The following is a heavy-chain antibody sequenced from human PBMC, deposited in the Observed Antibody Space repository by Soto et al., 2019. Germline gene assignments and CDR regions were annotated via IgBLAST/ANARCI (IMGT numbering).Heavy chain of an antibody. CDR3: ARDSPPVDY. CDR2: ISAYIGII. V-gene: IGHV1-18*01. J-gene: IGHJ4*02. Sequence: ASVKVSCKASGGTFSTYTITWVRQAPGQGLEWMGRISAYIGIIKYAQKFQGRVTMTTDTSTSTAYMELTSLRSDDTAVYYCARDSPPVDYWGQGTLVTVSS. CDR1: GGTFSTYT.